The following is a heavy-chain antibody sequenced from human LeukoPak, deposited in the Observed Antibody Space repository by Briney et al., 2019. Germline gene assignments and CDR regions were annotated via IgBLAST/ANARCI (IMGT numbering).Heavy chain of an antibody. CDR1: GFTFSSHA. V-gene: IGHV3-23*01. CDR3: VKDYQVGNSPAFGDY. D-gene: IGHD1-26*01. J-gene: IGHJ4*02. CDR2: LIENGATT. Sequence: GGSLRLSCAAPGFTFSSHAMSWVRRAPGKGLEWVSGLIENGATTYYADSVKGRFTISRDNSRSTMYLQMNSLRVEDTAVYYCVKDYQVGNSPAFGDYWGQGTLVTISS.